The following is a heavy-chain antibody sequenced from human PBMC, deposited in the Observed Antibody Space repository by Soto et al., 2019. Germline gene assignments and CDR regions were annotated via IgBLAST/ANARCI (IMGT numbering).Heavy chain of an antibody. D-gene: IGHD4-17*01. CDR3: ARRYGQGFDY. Sequence: QVQLQESGPGLVKPSETLSLTCTVSGGSISSYYWGWVRQPPGKGLEWIGYIYYSGSTNYNPSLKSRVTISVDTSKNQFSLKLSSVTAADTAVYYCARRYGQGFDYWGQGTLVTVSS. CDR2: IYYSGST. J-gene: IGHJ4*02. V-gene: IGHV4-59*08. CDR1: GGSISSYY.